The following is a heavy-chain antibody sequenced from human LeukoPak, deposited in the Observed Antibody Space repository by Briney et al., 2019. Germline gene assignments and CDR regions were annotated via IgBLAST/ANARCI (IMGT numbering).Heavy chain of an antibody. J-gene: IGHJ4*02. CDR1: GFTFSFYG. Sequence: GESLRLSCATSGFTFSFYGMHWVRRAPGKGLEWVAFIQYDGSYKFYADSVQGRFSISRDNSKNTLFLQMNSLRAEDTAVYYCAKTSDQLLYSKFDFWGQGTLVTVSS. V-gene: IGHV3-30*02. D-gene: IGHD2/OR15-2a*01. CDR3: AKTSDQLLYSKFDF. CDR2: IQYDGSYK.